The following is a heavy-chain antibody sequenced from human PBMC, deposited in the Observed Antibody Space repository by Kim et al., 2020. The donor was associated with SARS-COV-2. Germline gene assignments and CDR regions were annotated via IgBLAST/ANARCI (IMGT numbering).Heavy chain of an antibody. V-gene: IGHV3-33*01. Sequence: GGSLRLSCATSGFNLNNYGFHWVRQAPGKGLEWVAVIWSDDSDKFYAASVKGRFTISRDNSKNTVFLQMNSLRAEDTALYYCARDLREESLDYYFHYGMDVWGLGTTVTVSS. CDR3: ARDLREESLDYYFHYGMDV. D-gene: IGHD3-9*01. J-gene: IGHJ6*02. CDR2: IWSDDSDK. CDR1: GFNLNNYG.